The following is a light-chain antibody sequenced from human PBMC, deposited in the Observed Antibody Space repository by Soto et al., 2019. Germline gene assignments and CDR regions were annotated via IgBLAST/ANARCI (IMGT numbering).Light chain of an antibody. CDR1: QSVSSSY. V-gene: IGKV3-20*01. CDR2: GAS. Sequence: EIVLTQSPGTLSLSPGERATLSCRASQSVSSSYLAWYQQKPVKAPRLLSYGASSRVTAIPDRFSGSGSGTAFTLTSSRLEPEDFAVYYCQQYGSSPTLTFGRGTKVESK. CDR3: QQYGSSPTLT. J-gene: IGKJ4*01.